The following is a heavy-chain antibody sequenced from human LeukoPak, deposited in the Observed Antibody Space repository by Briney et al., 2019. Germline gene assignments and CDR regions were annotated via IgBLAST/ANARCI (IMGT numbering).Heavy chain of an antibody. CDR3: ARDSPGNYYYYGMDV. CDR1: GYTFTSYD. V-gene: IGHV1-18*01. J-gene: IGHJ6*02. Sequence: ASVKVSCKASGYTFTSYDINWVRQAPGQGLEWMGWISAYNGNTNYAQKLQGRVTMTTDTSTSTAYMELRSLRSDDTAVYYCARDSPGNYYYYGMDVWGQGTAVTVSS. D-gene: IGHD1-26*01. CDR2: ISAYNGNT.